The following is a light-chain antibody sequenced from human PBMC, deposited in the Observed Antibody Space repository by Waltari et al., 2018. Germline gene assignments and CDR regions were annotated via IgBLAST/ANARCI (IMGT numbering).Light chain of an antibody. CDR2: EVS. Sequence: QSALTQPASESGSPGQSITISCTGTSSDVGRYNYVSWYQQHPGKAPKLMIYEVSHRPSGVSNRFSGSKSGNTASLTISGLQAEDEADYYCSSFTGSDTHVFGTGTKVTVL. J-gene: IGLJ1*01. CDR3: SSFTGSDTHV. V-gene: IGLV2-14*01. CDR1: SSDVGRYNY.